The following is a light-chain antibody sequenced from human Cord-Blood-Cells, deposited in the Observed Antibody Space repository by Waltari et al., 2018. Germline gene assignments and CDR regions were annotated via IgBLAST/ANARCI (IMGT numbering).Light chain of an antibody. V-gene: IGLV2-11*01. CDR3: CSYAGSYTVV. J-gene: IGLJ2*01. CDR2: DVS. Sequence: QSALTQPRSVSGSPGQSVTISCTGTSSDVGGSNYVSWYQQHTGKAPKLMIYDVSKRPSGVPDRFSGSKSGNTASLTISGLQAEDEADYYCCSYAGSYTVVFGGGTKLTVL. CDR1: SSDVGGSNY.